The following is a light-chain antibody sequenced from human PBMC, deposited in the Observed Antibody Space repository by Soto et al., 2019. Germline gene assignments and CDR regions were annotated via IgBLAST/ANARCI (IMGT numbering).Light chain of an antibody. J-gene: IGKJ1*01. CDR2: IAT. CDR3: LQHYNYPRT. Sequence: DIQMTQSPSVVSASVGDRVTITCRASQGISNYLAWFQQKPGKVPKRLIYIATTLQSGVPSRFSGSGSGTEFNITISSLQPEDFATYYCLQHYNYPRTFGQGNRVEVK. V-gene: IGKV1-17*03. CDR1: QGISNY.